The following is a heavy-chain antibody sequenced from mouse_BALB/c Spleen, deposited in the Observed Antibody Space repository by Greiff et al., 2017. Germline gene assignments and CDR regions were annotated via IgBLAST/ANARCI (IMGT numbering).Heavy chain of an antibody. CDR3: ARSTRDRGFDY. J-gene: IGHJ2*01. CDR2: ISSGSSTI. D-gene: IGHD3-3*01. Sequence: EVQVVESGGGLVQPGGSRKLSCAASGFTFSSFGMHWVRQAPEKGLEWVAYISSGSSTIYYADTVKGRFTISRDNPKNTLFLQMTSLRSEDTAMYYCARSTRDRGFDYWGQGTTLTVSS. CDR1: GFTFSSFG. V-gene: IGHV5-17*02.